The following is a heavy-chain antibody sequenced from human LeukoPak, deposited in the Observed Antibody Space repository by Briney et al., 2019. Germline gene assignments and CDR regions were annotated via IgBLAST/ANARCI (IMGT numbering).Heavy chain of an antibody. Sequence: SGGSLRLSRVVSGYSFSTNMMTWVRQAPGKGLEWVATILPGGRESYRVDSVKGRFTISRDNAKNSLYLQMNILRAEDTAVYYCMSAHGYWGQGTLVTVTS. CDR1: GYSFSTNM. V-gene: IGHV3-7*01. CDR3: MSAHGY. J-gene: IGHJ4*02. CDR2: ILPGGRES.